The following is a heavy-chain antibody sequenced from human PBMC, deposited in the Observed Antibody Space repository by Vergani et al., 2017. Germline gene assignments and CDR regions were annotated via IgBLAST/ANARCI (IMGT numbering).Heavy chain of an antibody. Sequence: QLQLQQSGPGLVKPSETLFLTCTVSADSISSGSYYWGWIRQPPGKSLEWIGSIYYSGLTYYNPSLKSRVAISVDTSKNQFSLKVTSVTAADTAVYYCARDLAVDYWGQGTLVTVSS. CDR1: ADSISSGSYY. V-gene: IGHV4-39*07. CDR3: ARDLAVDY. CDR2: IYYSGLT. J-gene: IGHJ4*02.